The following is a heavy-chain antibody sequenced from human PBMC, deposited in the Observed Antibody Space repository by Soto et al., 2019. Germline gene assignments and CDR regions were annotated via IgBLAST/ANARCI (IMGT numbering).Heavy chain of an antibody. CDR3: ARDDGIAVAGASDY. Sequence: ASVKVACKASGYTFTSYGISWVRQAPGQGLEWMGWTSAYNGNTNYAQKLQGRVTMTTDTSTSTAYMELRSLRSDDTAVYYCARDDGIAVAGASDYWGQGTLVTVSS. D-gene: IGHD6-19*01. CDR2: TSAYNGNT. CDR1: GYTFTSYG. J-gene: IGHJ4*02. V-gene: IGHV1-18*01.